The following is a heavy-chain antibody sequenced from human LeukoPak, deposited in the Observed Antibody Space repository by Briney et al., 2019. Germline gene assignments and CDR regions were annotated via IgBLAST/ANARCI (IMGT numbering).Heavy chain of an antibody. CDR2: IKQDGSEK. CDR1: GFIFSSYW. V-gene: IGHV3-7*01. CDR3: APHCSSASCPDY. Sequence: PGGSLRLSCAASGFIFSSYWMSWVRQAPGKGLEWVANIKQDGSEKYYVDSVKGRFTISRDNARNSLYLQMNSLRTEDTSVYYCAPHCSSASCPDYWGQGTLVTVSS. J-gene: IGHJ4*02. D-gene: IGHD2-2*01.